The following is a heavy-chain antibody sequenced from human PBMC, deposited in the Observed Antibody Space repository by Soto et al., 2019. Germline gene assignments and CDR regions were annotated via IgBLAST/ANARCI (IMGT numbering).Heavy chain of an antibody. CDR3: LIAYCGGDCSA. Sequence: PGGSLRLSCAASGFTFSTNWLHWVRQAPGKGLVWVSRINSDGSSTSYADSVKGRFTVSRDNAKSTLYLQVNSLTADATAIYYCLIAYCGGDCSAWGQGTPVTVSS. J-gene: IGHJ5*02. D-gene: IGHD2-21*02. CDR1: GFTFSTNW. CDR2: INSDGSST. V-gene: IGHV3-74*01.